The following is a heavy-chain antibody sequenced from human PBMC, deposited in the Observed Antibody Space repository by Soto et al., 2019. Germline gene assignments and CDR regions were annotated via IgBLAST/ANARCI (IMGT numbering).Heavy chain of an antibody. V-gene: IGHV3-30-3*01. Sequence: QVQLVESGGGVVHPGRSLRLSCAASGFSFSNYVMHWVRQAPGKGLEWVAVMSYDGTNRFYADSVKGRFTISRDNSNNTLFLQMNSLRAEDTAVYYCARDAFSSVADRFDFWGQGTLVTVTS. J-gene: IGHJ4*02. CDR2: MSYDGTNR. CDR1: GFSFSNYV. D-gene: IGHD3-3*01. CDR3: ARDAFSSVADRFDF.